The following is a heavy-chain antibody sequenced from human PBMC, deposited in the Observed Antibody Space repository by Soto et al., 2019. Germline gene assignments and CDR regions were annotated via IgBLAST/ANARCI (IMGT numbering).Heavy chain of an antibody. CDR1: GFTSNDYA. D-gene: IGHD3-16*01. J-gene: IGHJ4*02. Sequence: EVKLVESGGGLVQPGRSLRLSCAASGFTSNDYAVHWVRQAPGKGLEWVSGIYYNSDRIDYGDSVKGRFATSRANAKNSMYLQRNGLSPEEAAVYYCVNDVLPGGADYWGPGTLVTVSS. CDR2: IYYNSDRI. V-gene: IGHV3-9*02. CDR3: VNDVLPGGADY.